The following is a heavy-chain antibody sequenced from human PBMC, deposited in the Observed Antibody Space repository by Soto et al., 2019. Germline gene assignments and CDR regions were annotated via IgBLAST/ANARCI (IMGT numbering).Heavy chain of an antibody. V-gene: IGHV1-69*13. J-gene: IGHJ4*02. CDR2: IIPIFGTA. CDR3: ASPNSGYDSQTDY. Sequence: SVKVSCKASGGTFSSYAISWVRQAPGQGLEWMGGIIPIFGTANYAQKFQGRVTITADESTSTAYMELSSLRSEDTAVYYCASPNSGYDSQTDYWGQGTLVTVSS. D-gene: IGHD5-12*01. CDR1: GGTFSSYA.